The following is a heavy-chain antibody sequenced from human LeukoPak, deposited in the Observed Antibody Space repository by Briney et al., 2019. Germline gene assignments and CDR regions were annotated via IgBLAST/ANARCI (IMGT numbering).Heavy chain of an antibody. CDR2: ISAYNGNT. CDR3: ARGPAARRRLGTNYYYYMDV. CDR1: GYTFTSYG. D-gene: IGHD6-6*01. Sequence: ASVKVSCKASGYTFTSYGISWVRQAPGQGLEWMGWISAYNGNTNYAQKLQGRVTMTTDTSTSTAYMELSSLRSEDTAVYYCARGPAARRRLGTNYYYYMDVWGKGTTVTVSS. V-gene: IGHV1-18*01. J-gene: IGHJ6*03.